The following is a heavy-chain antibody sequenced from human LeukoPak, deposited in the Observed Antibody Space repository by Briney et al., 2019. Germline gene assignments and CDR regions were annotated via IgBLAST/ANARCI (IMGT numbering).Heavy chain of an antibody. CDR2: INPNSGGT. CDR3: ARDLRRITIFGVALGY. V-gene: IGHV1-2*02. Sequence: ASVKVSCKASGYTFTGYYMHWVRQAPGQGLEWMGWINPNSGGTNYAQKFQGRVTMTRDTSISTAYMELSRLRSDDTAVYYCARDLRRITIFGVALGYWGQGTLVTVSS. J-gene: IGHJ4*02. CDR1: GYTFTGYY. D-gene: IGHD3-3*01.